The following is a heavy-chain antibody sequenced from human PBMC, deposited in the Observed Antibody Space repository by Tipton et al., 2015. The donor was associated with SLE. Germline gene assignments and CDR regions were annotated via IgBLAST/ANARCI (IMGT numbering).Heavy chain of an antibody. CDR3: ARGRGLGQWLPLYYYYYYMDV. J-gene: IGHJ6*03. CDR2: IWYDGSNK. V-gene: IGHV3-33*01. CDR1: GFTFSSYG. Sequence: SLRLSCAASGFTFSSYGMHWVRQAPGKGLEWVAVIWYDGSNKYYADSVKGRFTISRDNSKNTLYLQMNSLRAEDTAVYYCARGRGLGQWLPLYYYYYYMDVWGKGTTVTVSS. D-gene: IGHD6-19*01.